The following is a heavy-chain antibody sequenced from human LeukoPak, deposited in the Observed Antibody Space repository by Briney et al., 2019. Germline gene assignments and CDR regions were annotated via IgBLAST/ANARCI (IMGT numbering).Heavy chain of an antibody. J-gene: IGHJ4*02. CDR3: ARVRFLEWFDY. Sequence: SETLSLTCAVYGGSFSGYYWSWIRQPPGKGLEWIGEINHSGSTNYNPSLMSRVTISVDTSKNQFSLKLSSVTAADTAVYYCARVRFLEWFDYWGQGTLVTVSS. V-gene: IGHV4-34*01. CDR2: INHSGST. CDR1: GGSFSGYY. D-gene: IGHD3-3*01.